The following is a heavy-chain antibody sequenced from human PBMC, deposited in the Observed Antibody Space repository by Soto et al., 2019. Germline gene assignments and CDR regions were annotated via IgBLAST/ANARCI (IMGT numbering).Heavy chain of an antibody. CDR1: GFTFSHHS. CDR2: INSDTGYT. CDR3: VRGKEAGVRFDP. J-gene: IGHJ5*02. V-gene: IGHV1-3*04. Sequence: QVQLVQSGAEVTKPGASVQVSCKASGFTFSHHSIHWVRQAPGQRLEWMGWINSDTGYTKYSQKFQARLTITRDSSAKTAYMELSSLQSEDTAVYYCVRGKEAGVRFDPWGQGTLVTVSS. D-gene: IGHD3-10*01.